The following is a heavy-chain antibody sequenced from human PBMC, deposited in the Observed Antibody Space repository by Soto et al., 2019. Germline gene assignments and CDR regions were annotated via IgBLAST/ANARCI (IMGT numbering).Heavy chain of an antibody. V-gene: IGHV1-2*02. D-gene: IGHD6-19*01. J-gene: IGHJ3*01. CDR1: GYIFSDYY. CDR3: VRGRAVAGINDEAFDL. CDR2: INPNSGDT. Sequence: ASVKVSCKASGYIFSDYYMHWVRRAPGQGLECMGWINPNSGDTIYAQKFQGRVTVTGDPSISTAYMELSWLTSDDTAVYYCVRGRAVAGINDEAFDLWGQGTMVTVSS.